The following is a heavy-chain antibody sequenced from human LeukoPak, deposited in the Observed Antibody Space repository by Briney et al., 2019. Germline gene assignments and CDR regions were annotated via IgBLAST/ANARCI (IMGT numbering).Heavy chain of an antibody. Sequence: PGGSLRLSCAASGFTFSSYWMHWVRQAPGKGLEWAAVISYDGSNKYYADSVKGRFTISRDNSKNTLYLQMNSLRAEDTAVYYCARDGGSSWYFLPDDYWGQGTLVTVSS. D-gene: IGHD6-13*01. J-gene: IGHJ4*02. V-gene: IGHV3-30-3*01. CDR2: ISYDGSNK. CDR1: GFTFSSYW. CDR3: ARDGGSSWYFLPDDY.